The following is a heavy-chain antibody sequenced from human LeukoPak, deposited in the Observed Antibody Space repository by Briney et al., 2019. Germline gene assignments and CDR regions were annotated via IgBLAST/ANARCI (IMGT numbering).Heavy chain of an antibody. CDR3: ARDREHAFDI. D-gene: IGHD1-26*01. CDR1: GFTFSSYA. Sequence: PGGSLRLSCAASGFTFSSYAMSWVRQAPGKGLEWVSYIGGSGSTIYYANSVRGRFTISRDTAKDSLYLQMNSLRAEDTAVYYCARDREHAFDIWGQGTMVTVSS. J-gene: IGHJ3*02. CDR2: IGGSGSTI. V-gene: IGHV3-48*01.